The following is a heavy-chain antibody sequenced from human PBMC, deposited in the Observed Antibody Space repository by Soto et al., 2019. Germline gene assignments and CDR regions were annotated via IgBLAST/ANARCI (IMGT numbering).Heavy chain of an antibody. Sequence: SETLSLTCTVSGGSISSSSYYWGWIRQPPGKGLEWIGSIYYSGSTYYNPSLKSRVTISVDTSKNQFSLKLSSVTAADTAVYYCSLRWFFGEPFDYWGQGTLVTVSS. CDR1: GGSISSSSYY. V-gene: IGHV4-39*01. D-gene: IGHD3-3*01. CDR2: IYYSGST. J-gene: IGHJ4*02. CDR3: SLRWFFGEPFDY.